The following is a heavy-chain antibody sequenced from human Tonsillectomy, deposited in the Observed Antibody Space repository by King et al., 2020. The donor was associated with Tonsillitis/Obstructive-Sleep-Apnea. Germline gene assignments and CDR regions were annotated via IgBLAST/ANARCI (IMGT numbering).Heavy chain of an antibody. CDR3: AREIGSSGWYFHFDY. CDR2: ISFDGSNK. J-gene: IGHJ4*02. Sequence: VQLVESGGGVVQPGRSLRLSCAASGFTFSSYAIHWVRQAPGKGLEWVAVISFDGSNKYFADSVKGRFTISRDNSKNTLYLQMNSLRAEDTALYYCAREIGSSGWYFHFDYWGQGTLVTVSS. V-gene: IGHV3-30*04. D-gene: IGHD6-19*01. CDR1: GFTFSSYA.